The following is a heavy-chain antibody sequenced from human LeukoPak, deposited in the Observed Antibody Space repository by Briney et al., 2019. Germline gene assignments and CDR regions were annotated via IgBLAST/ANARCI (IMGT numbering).Heavy chain of an antibody. V-gene: IGHV3-23*01. CDR2: ISGSGGST. CDR3: AKGAEHYYDSSGYYSPAGLFDY. J-gene: IGHJ4*02. CDR1: GFTFSNYA. D-gene: IGHD3-22*01. Sequence: GGSLRLSCVASGFTFSNYAVTWVRQAPGKGLESVTAISGSGGSTYYADSVKGRFTISRDNSKNTLYLQMNSLRAEDTAVYYCAKGAEHYYDSSGYYSPAGLFDYWGQGTLVTVSS.